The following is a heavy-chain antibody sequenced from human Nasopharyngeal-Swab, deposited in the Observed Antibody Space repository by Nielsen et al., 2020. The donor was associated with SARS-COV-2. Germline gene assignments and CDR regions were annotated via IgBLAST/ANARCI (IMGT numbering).Heavy chain of an antibody. CDR3: GKVVNQAAYDY. Sequence: GGSLRLSCAASGFTFSTYAMSWVRQAPGKGLEWVSGIRGSGGRGDTFYADSVKGRFTISRDNSKNTVFLQMNSLRAEDTAVYYCGKVVNQAAYDYSGQGTLVTVSS. CDR2: IRGSGGRGDT. D-gene: IGHD1-14*01. CDR1: GFTFSTYA. V-gene: IGHV3-23*01. J-gene: IGHJ4*02.